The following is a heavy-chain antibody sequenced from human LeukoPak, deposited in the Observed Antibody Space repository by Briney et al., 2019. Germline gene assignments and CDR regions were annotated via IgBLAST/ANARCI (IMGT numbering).Heavy chain of an antibody. V-gene: IGHV4-39*01. Sequence: SETLSLTCTVSGGSISSSSYYWGWIRQPPGKGLEWVGSIYYSGSTYYSSSLKRRVIISVDTSKNQFPLKLSSVTAADTAVYYCARHKDYGYYFDYWGQGTLVTVSS. J-gene: IGHJ4*02. CDR3: ARHKDYGYYFDY. D-gene: IGHD4-17*01. CDR2: IYYSGST. CDR1: GGSISSSSYY.